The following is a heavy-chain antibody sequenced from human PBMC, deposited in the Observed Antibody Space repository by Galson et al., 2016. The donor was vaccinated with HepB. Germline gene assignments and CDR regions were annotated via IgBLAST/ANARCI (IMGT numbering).Heavy chain of an antibody. Sequence: SLRLSCAGSGFSLSAYWMVWVRQVPVKGLEWVAVISSDGRNKYYADSVRGRFTISRDNSNNTHYLQISSLRAEDTSKYYCARDGRSGYYHYLDYWGQGTLVTVSS. CDR3: ARDGRSGYYHYLDY. CDR1: GFSLSAYW. V-gene: IGHV3-30*03. J-gene: IGHJ4*02. CDR2: ISSDGRNK. D-gene: IGHD3-22*01.